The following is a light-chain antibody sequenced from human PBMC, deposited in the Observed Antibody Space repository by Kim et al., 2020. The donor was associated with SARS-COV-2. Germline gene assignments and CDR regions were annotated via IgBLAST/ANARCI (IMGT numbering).Light chain of an antibody. CDR1: QSVSSY. CDR3: QQRSNWPPVIT. V-gene: IGKV3-11*01. J-gene: IGKJ5*01. Sequence: PGERATLSCRASQSVSSYLAWYQQNPGQAPRLLIYDASNRATGIPARFSGSGSGTDFTLTISSLEPEDFAVYYCQQRSNWPPVITFGQGTRLEIK. CDR2: DAS.